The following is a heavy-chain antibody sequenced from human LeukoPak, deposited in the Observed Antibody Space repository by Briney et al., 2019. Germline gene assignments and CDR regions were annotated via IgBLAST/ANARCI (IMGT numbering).Heavy chain of an antibody. D-gene: IGHD2-2*03. CDR3: ARALDIVVVDYYYYMDV. CDR2: INPNSGGT. Sequence: ASVKVSCKASGYTFTGYYMHWVRQAPGQGLEWMGWINPNSGGTNYAQKFQGRVTMTRDTSISTAYMELSRLRSDDTAVYYCARALDIVVVDYYYYMDVWGKGTTVTVSS. J-gene: IGHJ6*03. V-gene: IGHV1-2*02. CDR1: GYTFTGYY.